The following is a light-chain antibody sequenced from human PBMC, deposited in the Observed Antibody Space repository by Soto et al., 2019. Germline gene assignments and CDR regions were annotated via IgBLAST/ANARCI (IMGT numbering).Light chain of an antibody. CDR3: QQYNNWPPYT. Sequence: EIVLAQSPGTLSLSPGESATLSCRASQSVSSSFLAWYQQKAGQAPRLLIYGASRRATGIPDRFSGSGSGTDFTLTISRLEPEDFAVYYCQQYNNWPPYTFGQGTKLEIK. CDR2: GAS. J-gene: IGKJ2*01. V-gene: IGKV3-20*01. CDR1: QSVSSSF.